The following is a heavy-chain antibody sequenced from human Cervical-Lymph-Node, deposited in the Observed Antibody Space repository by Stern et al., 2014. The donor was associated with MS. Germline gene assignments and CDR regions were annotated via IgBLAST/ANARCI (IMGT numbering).Heavy chain of an antibody. CDR1: GASISTVGYY. J-gene: IGHJ4*02. D-gene: IGHD3-16*01. CDR2: ISYIGST. Sequence: QVQLQESGPGLVKPSQTLSLTCTVSGASISTVGYYWSWIRQHPGKGLEWIAYISYIGSTSYIPSHKRRVSISADTSKNQFSLNLTSVTAADTALYYCSRSDRLWGSFDYWGQGTLVAVSS. V-gene: IGHV4-31*03. CDR3: SRSDRLWGSFDY.